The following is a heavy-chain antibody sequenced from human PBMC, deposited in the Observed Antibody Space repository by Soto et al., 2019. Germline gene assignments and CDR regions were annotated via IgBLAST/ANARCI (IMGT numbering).Heavy chain of an antibody. V-gene: IGHV3-30*19. J-gene: IGHJ5*01. Sequence: LSLSCXSSLFTFSLRGRHWVRLTPGRGLEWVLAISRDGSYIYYTDSVKGRFTVSRDNSKNTVFVQMNRLIPDDTALYFCARTRNGGVADSFDSSGKGTRVNV. CDR2: ISRDGSYI. D-gene: IGHD3-3*01. CDR1: LFTFSLRG. CDR3: ARTRNGGVADSFDS.